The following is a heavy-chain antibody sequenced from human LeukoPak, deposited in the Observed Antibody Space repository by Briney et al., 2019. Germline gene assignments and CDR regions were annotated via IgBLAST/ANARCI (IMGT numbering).Heavy chain of an antibody. CDR2: IWYDGSNK. Sequence: GRSLRLSCAASGFTFSSYGMHWVRQAPGKGLEWVAVIWYDGSNKYYADSVKGQFTISRDNSKNTLYLQMNSLRAEDTAVYYCARDMCSGGSCYVYYYYGMDVWGKGTTVTVSS. CDR3: ARDMCSGGSCYVYYYYGMDV. J-gene: IGHJ6*04. D-gene: IGHD2-15*01. CDR1: GFTFSSYG. V-gene: IGHV3-33*01.